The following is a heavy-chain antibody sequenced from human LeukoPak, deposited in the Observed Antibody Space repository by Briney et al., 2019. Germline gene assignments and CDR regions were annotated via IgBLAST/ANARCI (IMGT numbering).Heavy chain of an antibody. CDR3: ATLRGDFWSGYYGDAFDI. CDR1: GYTFTSYA. CDR2: INAGNGNT. V-gene: IGHV1-3*01. J-gene: IGHJ3*02. D-gene: IGHD3-3*01. Sequence: ASVKVSCKASGYTFTSYATHWVRQAPGQRLEWMGWINAGNGNTKYSQKFQGRVTITRDTSASTAYMELSSLRSEDTAVYYCATLRGDFWSGYYGDAFDIWGQGTMVTVSS.